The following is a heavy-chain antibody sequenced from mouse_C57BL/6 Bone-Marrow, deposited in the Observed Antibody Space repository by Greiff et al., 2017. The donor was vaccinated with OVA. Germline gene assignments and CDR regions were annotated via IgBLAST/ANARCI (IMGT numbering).Heavy chain of an antibody. J-gene: IGHJ3*01. CDR2: IDPENGDT. Sequence: VQLQQSGAELVRPGASVKLSCTASGFNIKDDYMHWVKQRPEQGLEWIGWIDPENGDTEYASKFQGKATITADTSSNTAYLQLSSLTSEDTAVYYCTTEITTVVPFAYWGQGTLVTVSA. CDR1: GFNIKDDY. D-gene: IGHD1-1*01. CDR3: TTEITTVVPFAY. V-gene: IGHV14-4*01.